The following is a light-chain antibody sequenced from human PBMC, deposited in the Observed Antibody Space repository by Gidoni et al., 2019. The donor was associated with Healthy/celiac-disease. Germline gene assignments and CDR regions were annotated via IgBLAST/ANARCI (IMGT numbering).Light chain of an antibody. CDR2: DVS. CDR1: SSDVCGYNY. CDR3: SSYTSNSTDVV. J-gene: IGLJ2*01. V-gene: IGLV2-14*01. Sequence: QSALTQPASVSGSPGQSLPSSCTGTSSDVCGYNYVSWYQQLPGKAPKFMIYDVSNRPSGVSTRFSGSKSGNTASLTISGLQAEDEADYYCSSYTSNSTDVVFGGGTKLTVL.